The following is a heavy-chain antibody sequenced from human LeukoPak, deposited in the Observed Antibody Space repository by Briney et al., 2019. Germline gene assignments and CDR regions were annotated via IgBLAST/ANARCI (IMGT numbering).Heavy chain of an antibody. D-gene: IGHD5-12*01. CDR2: IKKDGSEK. CDR3: AKTGRANSGYDDYYYYYGMDV. V-gene: IGHV3-7*01. J-gene: IGHJ6*02. Sequence: AGSLRLSCAASGFTFSSYWMSWVRQALGKGLEWVANIKKDGSEKYYVDSVKGRFTISRDNAKNSLYLQMNSLRAEDTAVYYCAKTGRANSGYDDYYYYYGMDVWGQGTTVTVSS. CDR1: GFTFSSYW.